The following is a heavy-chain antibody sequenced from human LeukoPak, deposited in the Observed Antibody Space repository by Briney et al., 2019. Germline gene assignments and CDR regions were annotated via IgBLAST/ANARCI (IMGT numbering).Heavy chain of an antibody. CDR1: GYTFTGYY. V-gene: IGHV1-2*02. CDR3: ARPRGGYCSSTSCSLGAFDI. CDR2: INPNGGGT. Sequence: GASVKVSCKASGYTFTGYYMHWVRQAPGQGLEWMGWINPNGGGTNYAQKFQGRVTMTRDTSISTAYMELSRLRSDDTAVYYCARPRGGYCSSTSCSLGAFDIWGQGTMVTVSS. J-gene: IGHJ3*02. D-gene: IGHD2-2*01.